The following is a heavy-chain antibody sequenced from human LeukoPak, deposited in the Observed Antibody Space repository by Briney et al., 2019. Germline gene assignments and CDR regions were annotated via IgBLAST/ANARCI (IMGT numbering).Heavy chain of an antibody. CDR2: VNSDGGST. CDR3: AREDSHLRVAFDM. D-gene: IGHD2-15*01. CDR1: GFIFTRYW. Sequence: GGSLRLSCAASGFIFTRYWMHWVRQAPRKGLVWVPRVNSDGGSTTYADSVKGRFTISRDNAKNTLYLQMSSLRAEDTAVYYCAREDSHLRVAFDMWGQGTMVTVSS. V-gene: IGHV3-74*01. J-gene: IGHJ3*02.